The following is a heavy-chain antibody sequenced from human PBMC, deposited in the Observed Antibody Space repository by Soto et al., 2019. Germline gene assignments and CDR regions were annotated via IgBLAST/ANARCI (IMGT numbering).Heavy chain of an antibody. CDR1: GFTFSSYG. J-gene: IGHJ4*02. CDR2: ISYDGSNK. CDR3: AKELSGGQWLARFDY. Sequence: GGSLRLSCAASGFTFSSYGMRWVRQAPGKGLEWVAVISYDGSNKYYADSVKGRFTISRDNSKNTLYLQMNSLRAEDTAVYYCAKELSGGQWLARFDYWGQGTLVTVSS. V-gene: IGHV3-30*18. D-gene: IGHD6-19*01.